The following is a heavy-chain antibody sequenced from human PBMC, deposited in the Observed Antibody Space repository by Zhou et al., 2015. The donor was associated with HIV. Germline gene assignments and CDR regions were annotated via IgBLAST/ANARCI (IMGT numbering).Heavy chain of an antibody. D-gene: IGHD3-9*01. Sequence: DVELVESGGDLVRPGGSLRLSCRGSGFIFQNYVFHWVRHVPGKGLAWVARVSFDGRSADYADAVQGRFTVSRDNSKKTLYLQMNHLRVEDSGIYHCTRVRLPGRHFDWLVSPVAYWGQGTQVTVSS. CDR1: GFIFQNYV. V-gene: IGHV3-74*01. CDR3: TRVRLPGRHFDWLVSPVAY. J-gene: IGHJ4*02. CDR2: VSFDGRSA.